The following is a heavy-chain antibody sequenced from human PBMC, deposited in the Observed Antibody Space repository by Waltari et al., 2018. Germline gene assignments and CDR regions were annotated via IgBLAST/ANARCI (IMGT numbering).Heavy chain of an antibody. D-gene: IGHD4-17*01. J-gene: IGHJ3*02. CDR1: GYSISSGYY. CDR3: ARRSYYGDYPHAFDI. Sequence: QVQLQESGPGLVKHSETLSLTCAVSGYSISSGYYWGWIRQPPGKGLEWIGSIYHSGSTYYNPSLKSRVTISVDTSKNQFSLKLSSVTAADTAVYYCARRSYYGDYPHAFDIWGQGTMVTVSS. V-gene: IGHV4-38-2*01. CDR2: IYHSGST.